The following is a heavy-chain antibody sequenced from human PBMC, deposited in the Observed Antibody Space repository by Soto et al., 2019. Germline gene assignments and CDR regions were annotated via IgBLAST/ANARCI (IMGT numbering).Heavy chain of an antibody. CDR3: ASSPAANVYYYGMDV. V-gene: IGHV3-30-3*01. Sequence: GGSLRLSCAASGFTFSSYAMHWVRQAPGKGLEWVAVISYDGSNKYYADSVKGRFTISRDNSKNTLYLQMNSLRAEDTAVYYCASSPAANVYYYGMDVWGQGTTVTVSS. CDR2: ISYDGSNK. CDR1: GFTFSSYA. J-gene: IGHJ6*02. D-gene: IGHD2-2*01.